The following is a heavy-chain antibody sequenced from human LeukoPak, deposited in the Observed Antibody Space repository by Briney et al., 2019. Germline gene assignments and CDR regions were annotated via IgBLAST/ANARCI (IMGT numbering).Heavy chain of an antibody. Sequence: SETLSLTCTVSGGSISSYYWSWIRQPPGKGLEWIGYIYTSGSTNYNPSLKSRVTISVDTSKNQFSLKLSSVTAADTAVYYCAKLDDGDGYNNVFDYWGQGTLVTVSS. V-gene: IGHV4-4*09. J-gene: IGHJ4*02. D-gene: IGHD5-24*01. CDR1: GGSISSYY. CDR3: AKLDDGDGYNNVFDY. CDR2: IYTSGST.